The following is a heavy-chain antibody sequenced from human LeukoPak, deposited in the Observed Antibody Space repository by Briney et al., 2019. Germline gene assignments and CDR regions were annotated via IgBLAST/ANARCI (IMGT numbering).Heavy chain of an antibody. CDR3: AKWGDYDILTGYYVSDF. Sequence: GGSLRLSCAASGFIFRNYAMSWVRQAPGKGLEWVSAITGSGDSTYYADSVKGRFTISRDNSKNTLYVKMNTLRAEDAVEYYCAKWGDYDILTGYYVSDFWGQGTLVTVSS. J-gene: IGHJ4*02. V-gene: IGHV3-23*01. CDR1: GFIFRNYA. D-gene: IGHD3-9*01. CDR2: ITGSGDST.